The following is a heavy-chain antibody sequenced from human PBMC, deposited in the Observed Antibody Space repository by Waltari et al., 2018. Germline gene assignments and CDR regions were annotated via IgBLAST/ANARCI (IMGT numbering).Heavy chain of an antibody. CDR3: AKEGGHAKSLDY. J-gene: IGHJ4*02. CDR2: ISNTGADT. D-gene: IGHD2-15*01. V-gene: IGHV3-23*01. Sequence: EVQLLESGGGLVQPGGSLRLSCTASGFIFSTYGMNWVRQAPGKGLEWVSAISNTGADTYYATSVKGRFTISRDNSKNTLYLQMNSLKVEDTALYYCAKEGGHAKSLDYWGQGTLVTVSS. CDR1: GFIFSTYG.